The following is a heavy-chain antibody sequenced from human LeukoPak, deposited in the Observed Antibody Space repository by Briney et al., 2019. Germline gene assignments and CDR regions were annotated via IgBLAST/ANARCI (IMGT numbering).Heavy chain of an antibody. Sequence: SETLSLTCTVSGGSISSYYWSWIRQPPGKGLEWIGYIYYSGSTNYNPSLKSRVSISVDTSKNQFSLKLSSVTAADTAVYYCARGGRYCSGGSCYSFNWFDPWGQGTLVTVSS. CDR3: ARGGRYCSGGSCYSFNWFDP. J-gene: IGHJ5*02. V-gene: IGHV4-59*01. D-gene: IGHD2-15*01. CDR1: GGSISSYY. CDR2: IYYSGST.